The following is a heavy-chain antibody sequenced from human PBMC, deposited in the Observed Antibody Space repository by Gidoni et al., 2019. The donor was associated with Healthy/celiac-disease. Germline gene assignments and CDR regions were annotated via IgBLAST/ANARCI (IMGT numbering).Heavy chain of an antibody. CDR2: SSSSSSYI. CDR3: ARDLARGSYPGGAFDP. Sequence: EVQLVESGGGLVKPGGSLRLSWAASGFTFSSDIMNWVRQAQGKGLEWVSSSSSSSSYIYDADSVKGRFTISRDNAKNSLYLQMNSLRAEDTAVYYCARDLARGSYPGGAFDPWGQGTLVTVSS. D-gene: IGHD1-26*01. CDR1: GFTFSSDI. V-gene: IGHV3-21*01. J-gene: IGHJ5*02.